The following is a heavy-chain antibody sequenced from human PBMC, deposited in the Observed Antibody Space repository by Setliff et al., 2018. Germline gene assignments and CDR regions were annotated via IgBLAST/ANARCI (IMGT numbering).Heavy chain of an antibody. Sequence: PVGSLRLSCAASGLIFGNYAMNWVRQAPGKGLEWVSGISGSGRNTYYADSVKGRFTISRDNSQNTVFLQVNSLRPEDSAVYYCAKEDYSDSSGYYYETPWFDPWGQGTLVTVSS. CDR3: AKEDYSDSSGYYYETPWFDP. CDR1: GLIFGNYA. CDR2: ISGSGRNT. J-gene: IGHJ5*02. D-gene: IGHD3-22*01. V-gene: IGHV3-23*01.